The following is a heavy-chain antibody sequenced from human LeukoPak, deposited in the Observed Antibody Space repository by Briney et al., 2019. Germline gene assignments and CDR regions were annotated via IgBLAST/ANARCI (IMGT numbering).Heavy chain of an antibody. CDR3: AKTLAYSSSWYWYFDL. CDR2: ISGGGGST. D-gene: IGHD6-13*01. CDR1: GFFFSSYV. J-gene: IGHJ2*01. Sequence: GGSLRLSCAASGFFFSSYVLSWVRQAPGKGLEWVSGISGGGGSTYYAESVEGRFTISRDNSKNTLYLQMNSLRAEDTAGYYCAKTLAYSSSWYWYFDLWGRGTPVTVSS. V-gene: IGHV3-23*01.